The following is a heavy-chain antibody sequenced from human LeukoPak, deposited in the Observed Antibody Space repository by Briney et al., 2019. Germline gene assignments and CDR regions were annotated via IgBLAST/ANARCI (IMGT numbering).Heavy chain of an antibody. CDR1: GGSFSGYY. D-gene: IGHD3-10*01. CDR2: INHSGST. J-gene: IGHJ5*02. Sequence: SETLSLTCAVYGGSFSGYYWSWIRQSPGKGLEWIGEINHSGSTNYNPSLKSRVTISVDTSKNQFSLKLSSVTAADTAVYYCARQASRRITMVRGVIGWFDPWGQGTLVTVSS. V-gene: IGHV4-34*01. CDR3: ARQASRRITMVRGVIGWFDP.